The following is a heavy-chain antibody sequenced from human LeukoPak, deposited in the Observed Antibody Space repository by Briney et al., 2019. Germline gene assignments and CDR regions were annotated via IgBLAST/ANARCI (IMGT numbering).Heavy chain of an antibody. V-gene: IGHV4-59*08. CDR3: ARSTFSSNWNL. J-gene: IGHJ4*02. CDR2: MYYSGSA. D-gene: IGHD6-13*01. Sequence: PAETLSLTCTVSGGSITDYYWSWIRHSSGKGLEWIGYMYYSGSAYYSPSLKTRVTISVDTSKNQFSLKLTSVTAADTAVYYCARSTFSSNWNLWGQGTLVTVSS. CDR1: GGSITDYY.